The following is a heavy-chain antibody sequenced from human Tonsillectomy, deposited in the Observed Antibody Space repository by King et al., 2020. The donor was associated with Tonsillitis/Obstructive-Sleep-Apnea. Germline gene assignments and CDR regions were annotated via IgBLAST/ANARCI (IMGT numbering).Heavy chain of an antibody. CDR3: AKDLDTAVAGLDY. CDR2: ISYDGSNK. D-gene: IGHD6-19*01. Sequence: VQLVESGGGVAQPGRSLRLSCAASGFTFSSYGMHWVRQAPGKGLEWVAVISYDGSNKYYADSVKGRFTISRDNSKNTLYLQMNGLRAEDTAVYYCAKDLDTAVAGLDYWGQGTLVTVSS. V-gene: IGHV3-30*18. J-gene: IGHJ4*02. CDR1: GFTFSSYG.